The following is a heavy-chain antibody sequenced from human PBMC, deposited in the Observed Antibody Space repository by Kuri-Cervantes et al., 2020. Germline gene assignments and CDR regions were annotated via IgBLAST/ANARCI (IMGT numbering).Heavy chain of an antibody. CDR1: GFTFSSYA. V-gene: IGHV3-33*08. D-gene: IGHD2-2*01. Sequence: SLKISCTPSGFTFSSYAMHWVRQGPGKGLEWVAVIWYAGSNKYYADSVSGRFPISRDNSKNTLYLQMNSLRAEDTAVYYCARGCSSTSCYALFDYWGQGTLVTVSS. CDR2: IWYAGSNK. CDR3: ARGCSSTSCYALFDY. J-gene: IGHJ4*02.